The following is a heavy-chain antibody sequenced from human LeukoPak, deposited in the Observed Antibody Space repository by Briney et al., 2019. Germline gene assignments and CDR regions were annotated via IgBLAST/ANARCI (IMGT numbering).Heavy chain of an antibody. CDR2: INPNSGGT. CDR1: GYTFTGYY. J-gene: IGHJ4*02. D-gene: IGHD6-19*01. CDR3: ARHSPRDSGWPFDS. V-gene: IGHV1-2*06. Sequence: ASVKVSCKASGYTFTGYYMHWVRQAPGQGLEWMGRINPNSGGTNYAQKFQGRVTMTRDTSISTAYMELSRLRSDDTAVYYCARHSPRDSGWPFDSWGQGTLVTVPS.